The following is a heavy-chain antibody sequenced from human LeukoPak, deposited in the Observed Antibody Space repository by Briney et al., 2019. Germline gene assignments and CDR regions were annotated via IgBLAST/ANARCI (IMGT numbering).Heavy chain of an antibody. V-gene: IGHV3-23*01. D-gene: IGHD3-22*01. Sequence: GGSLRLSCAASGFTFSNYAMAWVRQAPGKGLEWVSGIPGSGGGTYYADSVKGRFTISRDNSKSTLYLQMNSLRAEDPGLYYCAKCPIGSGHCYGDSWGQGTLVTVSS. CDR1: GFTFSNYA. CDR2: IPGSGGGT. J-gene: IGHJ4*02. CDR3: AKCPIGSGHCYGDS.